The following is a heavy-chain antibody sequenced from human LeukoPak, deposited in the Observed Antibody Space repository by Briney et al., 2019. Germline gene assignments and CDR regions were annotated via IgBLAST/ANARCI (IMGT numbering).Heavy chain of an antibody. Sequence: TGGSLRLSCAASGFTFSSYGMLWVRQAPGKGLEWVAVIWYDGSNKYYADSVKGRFTISRDNSKNTLYLQMNSLRAEDTAVYYCARAKPAPTAIAAAAYYYYGMDVWGQGTTVTVSS. CDR3: ARAKPAPTAIAAAAYYYYGMDV. CDR1: GFTFSSYG. D-gene: IGHD6-13*01. CDR2: IWYDGSNK. V-gene: IGHV3-33*01. J-gene: IGHJ6*02.